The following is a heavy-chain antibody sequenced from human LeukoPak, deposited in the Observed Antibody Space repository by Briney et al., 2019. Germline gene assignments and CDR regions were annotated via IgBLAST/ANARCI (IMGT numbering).Heavy chain of an antibody. Sequence: SETLSLTCTVSGGSISSSSYYWGWIRQPPGKGLEWIRYIYYSGSTNYNPSLKSRVTTSVDTSKNQFSLKLSSVTAADTAVYYCARVGYYDYVWGSYRSYEPGAFDIWGQGTMVTVSS. V-gene: IGHV4-61*05. D-gene: IGHD3-16*02. CDR2: IYYSGST. CDR1: GGSISSSSYY. J-gene: IGHJ3*02. CDR3: ARVGYYDYVWGSYRSYEPGAFDI.